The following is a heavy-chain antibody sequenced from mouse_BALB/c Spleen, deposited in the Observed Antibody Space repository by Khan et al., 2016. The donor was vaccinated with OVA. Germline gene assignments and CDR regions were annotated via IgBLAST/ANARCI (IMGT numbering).Heavy chain of an antibody. V-gene: IGHV3-2*02. Sequence: VQLQESGPGLVKPSQSLSLTCTVTGYSITSGYGWNWIRQFPGNKLEWMAYLSYSGSTNYNPSLKSRIPITRDTSKNQFFLQLNSVTTEDTATYYCARTARIEYWGQGTTLTVSS. CDR2: LSYSGST. CDR1: GYSITSGYG. J-gene: IGHJ2*01. D-gene: IGHD1-2*01. CDR3: ARTARIEY.